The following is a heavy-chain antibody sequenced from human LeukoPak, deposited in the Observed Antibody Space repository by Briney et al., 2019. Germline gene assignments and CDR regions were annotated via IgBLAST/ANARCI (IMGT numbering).Heavy chain of an antibody. Sequence: GGSLRLSCAASGFTFSSHGTHWVRQAPGKGLEWVTFIQYDGSNKYYADSVKGRFTISRDNSKNTVYLQMNSLRTEDTAVYYCARSLTMVRAYDYWGQGTLVTVSS. CDR3: ARSLTMVRAYDY. J-gene: IGHJ4*02. V-gene: IGHV3-30*02. D-gene: IGHD3-10*01. CDR2: IQYDGSNK. CDR1: GFTFSSHG.